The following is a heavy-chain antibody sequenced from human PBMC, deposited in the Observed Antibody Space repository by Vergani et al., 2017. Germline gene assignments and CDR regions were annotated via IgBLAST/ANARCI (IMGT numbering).Heavy chain of an antibody. CDR2: INPSGGST. CDR1: GYTFTSYY. J-gene: IGHJ4*02. CDR3: ARWGGYDDLGQNFDY. D-gene: IGHD5-12*01. Sequence: QVQLVQSGAEVKKPGASVKVSCKASGYTFTSYYMHWVRQAPGQGLEWMGIINPSGGSTSYAQKFQGRVTMTRETSTSTVYMELSSLRSEDTAVYYCARWGGYDDLGQNFDYWGQGTLVTVSS. V-gene: IGHV1-46*03.